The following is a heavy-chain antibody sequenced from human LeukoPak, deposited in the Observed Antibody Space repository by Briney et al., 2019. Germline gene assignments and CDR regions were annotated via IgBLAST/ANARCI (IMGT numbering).Heavy chain of an antibody. Sequence: GGSLRLSCAAPGFTFSSYAMHWVRQAPGKGLEWVAVISYDGSNKYYADSVKGRFTISRDNSKNTLYLQMNSLRAEDTAVYYCARDRGYDILTGYPPGMDVWGQGTTVTVSS. CDR1: GFTFSSYA. CDR3: ARDRGYDILTGYPPGMDV. J-gene: IGHJ6*02. V-gene: IGHV3-30-3*01. D-gene: IGHD3-9*01. CDR2: ISYDGSNK.